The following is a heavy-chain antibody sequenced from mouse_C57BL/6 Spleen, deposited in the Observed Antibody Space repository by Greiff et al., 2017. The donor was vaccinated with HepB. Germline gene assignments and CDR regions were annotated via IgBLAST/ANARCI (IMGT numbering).Heavy chain of an antibody. CDR3: TRVYYGNLYYAMDY. J-gene: IGHJ4*01. CDR2: IDPETGGT. CDR1: GYTFTDYE. D-gene: IGHD2-1*01. V-gene: IGHV1-15*01. Sequence: VKLQESGAELVRPGASVTLSCKASGYTFTDYEMHWVKQTPVHGLEWIGAIDPETGGTAYNQKFKGKAILTADKSSSTAYMELRSLTSEDSAVYYCTRVYYGNLYYAMDYWGQGTSVTVSS.